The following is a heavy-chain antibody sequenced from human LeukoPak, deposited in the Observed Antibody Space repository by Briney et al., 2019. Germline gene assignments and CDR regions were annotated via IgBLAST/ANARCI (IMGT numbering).Heavy chain of an antibody. CDR1: GGSFSGYY. CDR3: AREYSSSWYYFDY. Sequence: PSETLSLTCAVYGGSFSGYYWSWIRQPPGKGLEWIGEINHSGSTNYNPSLKSQVTISVDTSKNQFSLKLSSVTAADTAVYYCAREYSSSWYYFDYWGQGTLVTVSS. J-gene: IGHJ4*02. CDR2: INHSGST. V-gene: IGHV4-34*01. D-gene: IGHD6-13*01.